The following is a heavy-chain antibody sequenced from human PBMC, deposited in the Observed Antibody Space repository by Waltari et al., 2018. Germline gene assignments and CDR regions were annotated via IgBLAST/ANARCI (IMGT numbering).Heavy chain of an antibody. D-gene: IGHD3-22*01. CDR2: IYWDDDK. CDR3: AHRHGGRITMIVEEIDDAFDI. Sequence: QITLKESGPTLVKPTQTLTLTCTFSGFSLSTSGVGVGWIRQPPGKALEWLALIYWDDDKRYSPSLKSRLTITKDTSKNHVVLTMTNMDPVDTATYYCAHRHGGRITMIVEEIDDAFDIWGQGTMVTVSS. CDR1: GFSLSTSGVG. J-gene: IGHJ3*02. V-gene: IGHV2-5*02.